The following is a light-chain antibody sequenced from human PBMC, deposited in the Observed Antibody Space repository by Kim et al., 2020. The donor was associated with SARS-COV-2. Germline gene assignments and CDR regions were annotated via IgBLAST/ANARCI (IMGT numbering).Light chain of an antibody. CDR3: SSYTGSSTPVV. Sequence: SITISCTGTSSDVGGYNYVSWYQQHPGKAPKLMIYDVSKWPSGVSHRFSGSKSGNTTSLTISGLQAEDEAEYYCSSYTGSSTPVVFGGGTQLTVL. CDR1: SSDVGGYNY. J-gene: IGLJ2*01. V-gene: IGLV2-14*04. CDR2: DVS.